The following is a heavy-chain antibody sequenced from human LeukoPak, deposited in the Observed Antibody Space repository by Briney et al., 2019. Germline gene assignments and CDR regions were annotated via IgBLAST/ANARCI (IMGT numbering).Heavy chain of an antibody. CDR3: ARAYCSSTSCYNFDY. D-gene: IGHD2-2*02. Sequence: ASVKVSCKASGGTFSSYAIIWVRQAPGQGLEWMGRIIPILGIANYAQKFQGRVTITADKSTSTAYMELSSLRSEDTAVYYCARAYCSSTSCYNFDYWGQGTLVTVSS. V-gene: IGHV1-69*04. CDR1: GGTFSSYA. J-gene: IGHJ4*02. CDR2: IIPILGIA.